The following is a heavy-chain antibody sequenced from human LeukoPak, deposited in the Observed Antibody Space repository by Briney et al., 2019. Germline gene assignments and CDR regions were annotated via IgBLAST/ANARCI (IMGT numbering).Heavy chain of an antibody. D-gene: IGHD6-19*01. Sequence: GGSLRLSCAASGFTFSSYSMNWVRQAPGKGLEWVSSISSSSSYIYYADSVKGRFTISRDNAKKSLHLQMNSLRAEDTALYYCARAHGAGGLGYYYMDVWGKGTTVTISS. V-gene: IGHV3-21*01. J-gene: IGHJ6*03. CDR3: ARAHGAGGLGYYYMDV. CDR2: ISSSSSYI. CDR1: GFTFSSYS.